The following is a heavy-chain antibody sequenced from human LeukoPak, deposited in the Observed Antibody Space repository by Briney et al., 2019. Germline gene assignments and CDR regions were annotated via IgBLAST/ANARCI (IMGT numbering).Heavy chain of an antibody. V-gene: IGHV3-72*01. Sequence: GGSLRLSCAASGFTFSDHYMDWVRQAPGKGLEWVGRIRNKVNSYTTEYAASVKGRFTISRDDSKNSLYLQMNSLKTADTAVYCCARALQYSSGLSHAFDFSGQGTMVTVSS. J-gene: IGHJ3*01. CDR2: IRNKVNSYTT. CDR1: GFTFSDHY. CDR3: ARALQYSSGLSHAFDF. D-gene: IGHD6-19*01.